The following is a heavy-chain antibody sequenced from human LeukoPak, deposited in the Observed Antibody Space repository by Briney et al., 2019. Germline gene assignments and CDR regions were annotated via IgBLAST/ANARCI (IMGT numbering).Heavy chain of an antibody. Sequence: ATVKISCKVSGYTFTDYYMHWVQQAPGKGLEWMGLVDPEDGETIYAEKFQGRVTITADTSTDTAYMELSRLRSEDTAVYYCATVWPYCSSTSFHPRWGQGTLVTVSS. V-gene: IGHV1-69-2*01. CDR2: VDPEDGET. J-gene: IGHJ4*02. CDR3: ATVWPYCSSTSFHPR. CDR1: GYTFTDYY. D-gene: IGHD2-2*01.